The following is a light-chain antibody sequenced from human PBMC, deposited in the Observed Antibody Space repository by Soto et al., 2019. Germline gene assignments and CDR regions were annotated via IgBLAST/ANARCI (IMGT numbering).Light chain of an antibody. Sequence: DIVMTQSPLSLPVTPGEPASISCRSSQSLLHSNGYNYLDWYLQKPGQSPQLLIYSGSNRASGVPDRFSGSGSGTDFTLKISRVEAEDVGVYYCMQALQTPRFGPGTKVDIK. J-gene: IGKJ3*01. CDR2: SGS. CDR1: QSLLHSNGYNY. CDR3: MQALQTPR. V-gene: IGKV2-28*01.